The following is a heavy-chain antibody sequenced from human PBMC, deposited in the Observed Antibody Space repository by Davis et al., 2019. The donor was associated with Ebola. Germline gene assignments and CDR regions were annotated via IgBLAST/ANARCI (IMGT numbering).Heavy chain of an antibody. D-gene: IGHD6-13*01. CDR1: GFSFSSTW. Sequence: GESLKISCAASGFSFSSTWMHWVRQAPGKGLVWVSRIKSDGSTIYADSVKGRFTISRDNAKNTLYLQMNSLRVEDTAVYYCARDGIATFGKVKYYYGMDVWGKGTTVTVSS. V-gene: IGHV3-74*01. CDR3: ARDGIATFGKVKYYYGMDV. CDR2: IKSDGST. J-gene: IGHJ6*04.